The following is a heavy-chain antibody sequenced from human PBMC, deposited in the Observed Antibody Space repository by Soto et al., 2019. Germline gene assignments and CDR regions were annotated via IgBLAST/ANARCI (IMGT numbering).Heavy chain of an antibody. CDR3: AKLLVGAGSGY. Sequence: EVQLLESGGGLVQPGGSLRLSCAASGFTFTTYAMTWVRQAPGKGLEWVSSITDSGSHTYYADSVKGRFTISRDNSKNALFLQMNSLRAEDTAVYYGAKLLVGAGSGYWGQGTLITISS. D-gene: IGHD6-13*01. CDR1: GFTFTTYA. CDR2: ITDSGSHT. V-gene: IGHV3-23*01. J-gene: IGHJ4*02.